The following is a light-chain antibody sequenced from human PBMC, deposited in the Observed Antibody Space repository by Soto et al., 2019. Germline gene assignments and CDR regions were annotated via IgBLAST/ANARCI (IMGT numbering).Light chain of an antibody. CDR3: QQRSNWPPEIT. CDR1: QSVSSY. Sequence: EIVLTQSPATLSLSPGERATLSCRASQSVSSYLAWYQQKPGQAPRLLIYDASNRATGIPARFSGSGSGTDFTLTISSLEPEDFAVYYSQQRSNWPPEITFGGGTKVEIK. J-gene: IGKJ4*01. CDR2: DAS. V-gene: IGKV3-11*01.